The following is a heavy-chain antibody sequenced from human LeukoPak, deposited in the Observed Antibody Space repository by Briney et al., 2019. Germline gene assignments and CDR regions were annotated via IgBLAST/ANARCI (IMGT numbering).Heavy chain of an antibody. J-gene: IGHJ3*02. CDR3: ARDRWGYYDFWSGNGGAFDI. CDR2: ISAYNGNT. Sequence: APVKVSCKASGYTFTSYGISWVRQAPGQGLEWMGWISAYNGNTNYAQKLQGRVTMTTDTSTSTAYMELRSLRSDDTAVYYCARDRWGYYDFWSGNGGAFDIWGQGTMVTVSS. D-gene: IGHD3-3*01. CDR1: GYTFTSYG. V-gene: IGHV1-18*01.